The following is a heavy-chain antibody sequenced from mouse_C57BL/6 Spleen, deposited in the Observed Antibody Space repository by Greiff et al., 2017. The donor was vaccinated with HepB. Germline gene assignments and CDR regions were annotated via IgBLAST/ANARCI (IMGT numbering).Heavy chain of an antibody. D-gene: IGHD2-3*01. CDR1: GYTFTDYY. J-gene: IGHJ3*01. CDR2: INPNNGGT. CDR3: ARSYDGYYAAWFAY. V-gene: IGHV1-26*01. Sequence: VQLQQSGPELVKPGASVKISCKASGYTFTDYYMNWVKQSHGKSLEWIGDINPNNGGTSYNQKFKGKATLTVDKSSSTAYMELRSLTSEDSAVYYCARSYDGYYAAWFAYWGQGTLVTVSA.